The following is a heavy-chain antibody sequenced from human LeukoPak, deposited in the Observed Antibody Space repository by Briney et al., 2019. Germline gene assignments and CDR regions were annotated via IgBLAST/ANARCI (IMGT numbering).Heavy chain of an antibody. CDR1: GYSFTSNC. D-gene: IGHD3-10*01. CDR2: IDPSDSYI. J-gene: IGHJ5*02. Sequence: GESLKISCKGSGYSFTSNCITWVRQMPGKGLEWMGRIDPSDSYINYSPSFQGHVTISADKSISTAYLQWSSLKASDTAMYYCARGKDYGSGSQNWFDPWGQGTLVTVSS. V-gene: IGHV5-10-1*01. CDR3: ARGKDYGSGSQNWFDP.